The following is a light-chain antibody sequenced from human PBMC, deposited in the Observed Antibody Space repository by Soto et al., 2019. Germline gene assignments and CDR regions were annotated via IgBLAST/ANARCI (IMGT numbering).Light chain of an antibody. V-gene: IGKV1D-12*01. Sequence: DIQMTQSPSSVSASVGDRVTITCRASQGLASWLAWYQQKPGKAPKLLIYPASSLQSGVPSRFSGSESGADFTLTISILQPEDFAIYYCQQGNSFPLTFGGGAKVEIK. CDR3: QQGNSFPLT. CDR1: QGLASW. CDR2: PAS. J-gene: IGKJ4*01.